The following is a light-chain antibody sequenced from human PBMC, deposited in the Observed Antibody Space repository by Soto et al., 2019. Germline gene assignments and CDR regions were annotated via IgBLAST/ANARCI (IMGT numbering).Light chain of an antibody. CDR3: QQYNDLPLT. Sequence: EIVMTQSPATLSVSPGERATLSCRASQILYNNLAWYQQKLGQAPRLPIYGASARSNDIPARFSGSGSGTEFTLTISGLQSEDFAIYYCQQYNDLPLTFGGGTKLEIK. V-gene: IGKV3-15*01. J-gene: IGKJ4*01. CDR1: QILYNN. CDR2: GAS.